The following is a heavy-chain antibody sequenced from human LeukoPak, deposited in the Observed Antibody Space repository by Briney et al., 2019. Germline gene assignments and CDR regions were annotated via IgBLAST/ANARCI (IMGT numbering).Heavy chain of an antibody. Sequence: PGGSLRLSCAASGFTFSSYSMNWVRQAPGKGLEWVSSISSSSSYIYYADSVKGRFTISRDNSKNTLYLQMNSLRAEDTAVYYCAKDFNAGIAVAGAYFDYWGQGTLVTVSS. D-gene: IGHD6-19*01. CDR2: ISSSSSYI. CDR3: AKDFNAGIAVAGAYFDY. V-gene: IGHV3-21*04. CDR1: GFTFSSYS. J-gene: IGHJ4*02.